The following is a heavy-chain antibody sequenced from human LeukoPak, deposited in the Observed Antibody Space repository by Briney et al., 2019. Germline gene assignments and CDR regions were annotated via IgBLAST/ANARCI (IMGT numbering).Heavy chain of an antibody. D-gene: IGHD5-12*01. CDR1: GGSFSGYY. CDR2: INHSGST. Sequence: PSETLSLTSAVYGGSFSGYYWSWLRQPPGKGLEWIGEINHSGSTNYNPSLKSLVTISVDTSKKQFSLKLSSVTAADTAVYYCARAGGYDSVSYYYYMDVWGKGTTVTVSS. V-gene: IGHV4-34*01. J-gene: IGHJ6*03. CDR3: ARAGGYDSVSYYYYMDV.